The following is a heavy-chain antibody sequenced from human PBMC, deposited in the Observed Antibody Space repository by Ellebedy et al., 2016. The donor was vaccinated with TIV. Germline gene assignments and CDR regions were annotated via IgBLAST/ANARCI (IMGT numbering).Heavy chain of an antibody. V-gene: IGHV4-4*02. CDR1: GGSISSGSW. D-gene: IGHD2/OR15-2a*01. CDR3: ANRRNIGRPKAFDY. J-gene: IGHJ4*02. Sequence: SETLSLXCAVSGGSISSGSWWSWVRQTPGKGLEWIGDVSPSGGTNYNPSLKSRVTISVDKSKNEFSLNLRSVTAADTALYYCANRRNIGRPKAFDYWGQGTLVTVSS. CDR2: VSPSGGT.